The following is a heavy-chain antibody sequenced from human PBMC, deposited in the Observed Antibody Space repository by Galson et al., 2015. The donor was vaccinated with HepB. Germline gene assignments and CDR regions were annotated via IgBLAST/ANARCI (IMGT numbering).Heavy chain of an antibody. Sequence: QSGAEVKTPGASVKVSCKASGYTFTGYYMHWVRQAPGQGLEWMGWINPNSGGTNYAQKFQGRVTMTRDTSISTAYMELSRLRSDDTAVYYCATPYCSSTSCYTASYYFDYWGQGTLVTVSS. D-gene: IGHD2-2*02. J-gene: IGHJ4*02. CDR2: INPNSGGT. CDR3: ATPYCSSTSCYTASYYFDY. V-gene: IGHV1-2*02. CDR1: GYTFTGYY.